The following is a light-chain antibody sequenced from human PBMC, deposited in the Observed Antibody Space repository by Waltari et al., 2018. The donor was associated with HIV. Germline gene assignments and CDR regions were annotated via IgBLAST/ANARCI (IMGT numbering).Light chain of an antibody. J-gene: IGLJ1*01. CDR2: SPN. Sequence: QSVLTQSPSVSGTPGQRVIMFCSGSTSNIGANALPWSQQLPGPAPTLLIHSPNQRPSGVPDRCSGSKSGTSASLAINGLQSEDEAVYFCASWDDSRTGLYVFGTGTKVTVL. CDR1: TSNIGANA. CDR3: ASWDDSRTGLYV. V-gene: IGLV1-44*01.